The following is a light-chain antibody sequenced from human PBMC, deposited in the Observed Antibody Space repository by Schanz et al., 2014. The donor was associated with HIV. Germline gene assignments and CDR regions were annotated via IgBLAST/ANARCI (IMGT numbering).Light chain of an antibody. Sequence: QSVLTQPPSLSGAPGQRVTISCTGSSSNIGAGYDVHWYQQLPGTAPKLIIFDVDNRPSGVSWRFSASKSGNTASLTISGLQAEDEADYYCGSYSSGDSHWVFGGGTKLTVL. CDR2: DVD. V-gene: IGLV1-40*01. CDR1: SSNIGAGYD. CDR3: GSYSSGDSHWV. J-gene: IGLJ3*02.